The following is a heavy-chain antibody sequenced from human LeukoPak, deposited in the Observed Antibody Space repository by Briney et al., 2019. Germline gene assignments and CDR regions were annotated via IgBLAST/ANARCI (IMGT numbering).Heavy chain of an antibody. CDR1: GFTFSSYW. CDR3: AHLGELSFDY. Sequence: GGSLRLSCAASGFTFSSYWMSGGRQAPGKGLEWVANIKQDGSEKYYVDSVKGRFTISRDNAKNSLYLQMNSLRAEDTAVYYCAHLGELSFDYWGQGTLVTVSS. CDR2: IKQDGSEK. V-gene: IGHV3-7*01. D-gene: IGHD3-16*02. J-gene: IGHJ4*02.